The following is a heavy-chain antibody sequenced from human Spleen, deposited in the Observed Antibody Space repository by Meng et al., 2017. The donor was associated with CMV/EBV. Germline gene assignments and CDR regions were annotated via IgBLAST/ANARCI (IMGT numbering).Heavy chain of an antibody. D-gene: IGHD6-13*01. Sequence: SETLSLTCTVSGGSITGYYWSWIRQTPGKGLEWIGYIYDSGRTNYKPSLKSRVTISLDTSKNQFSLKLTSMTAADTAVYYCARLQQQVVRGAGSWFDPWGQGTLVTVSS. CDR1: GGSITGYY. J-gene: IGHJ5*02. CDR3: ARLQQQVVRGAGSWFDP. V-gene: IGHV4-59*01. CDR2: IYDSGRT.